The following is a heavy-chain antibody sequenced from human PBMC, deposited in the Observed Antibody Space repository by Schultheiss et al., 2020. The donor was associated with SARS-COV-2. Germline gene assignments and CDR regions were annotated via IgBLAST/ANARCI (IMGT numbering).Heavy chain of an antibody. CDR1: GDSISNSDW. CDR3: VRGGPIGDRGMDV. J-gene: IGHJ6*02. CDR2: IHHTGNT. V-gene: IGHV4-4*02. D-gene: IGHD3-16*01. Sequence: SETLSLTCAVSGDSISNSDWWSWVRQPPGKGLEWIGEIHHTGNTNYSPSLKSRVTISVDKPKNQFSLNLTSVTAADTAVYYCVRGGPIGDRGMDVWGQGTTVTVSS.